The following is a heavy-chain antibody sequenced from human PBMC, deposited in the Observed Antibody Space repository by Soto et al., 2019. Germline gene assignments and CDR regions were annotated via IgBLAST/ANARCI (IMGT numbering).Heavy chain of an antibody. J-gene: IGHJ6*02. CDR2: IIPNFDTP. Sequence: QVHLVQSGAEVKKPGSSVKVSCKTSGGSFNNYAVSWVRQAPGQGLEWMGGIIPNFDTPNYAQKFQDRVTIIEDESTSTVYMELRSLRSNDTAVYYCAVAMVRGILIFESSSMNVWGQGTTVIVSS. CDR1: GGSFNNYA. CDR3: AVAMVRGILIFESSSMNV. D-gene: IGHD3-10*01. V-gene: IGHV1-69*01.